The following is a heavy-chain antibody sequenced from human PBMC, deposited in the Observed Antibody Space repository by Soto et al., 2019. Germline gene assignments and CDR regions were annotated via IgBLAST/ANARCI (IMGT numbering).Heavy chain of an antibody. CDR3: ARGADGSGSYESNWFDP. D-gene: IGHD3-10*01. V-gene: IGHV4-30-4*01. CDR1: GGSISSGDYY. CDR2: IYYSGST. J-gene: IGHJ5*02. Sequence: SETLSLTCTVSGGSISSGDYYWSWIRQPPGKGLEWIGYIYYSGSTYYNPSLKSRVTISVDTSKNQFSLKLSSVTAADTAVYYCARGADGSGSYESNWFDPWGQGTLVTVSS.